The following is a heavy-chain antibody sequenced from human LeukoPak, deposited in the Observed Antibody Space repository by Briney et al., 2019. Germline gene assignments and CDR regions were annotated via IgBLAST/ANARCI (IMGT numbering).Heavy chain of an antibody. CDR1: GYTFTSYA. J-gene: IGHJ3*01. V-gene: IGHV3-7*03. CDR3: ARGDYFDRAFDV. D-gene: IGHD3-22*01. CDR2: IKQDGSEK. Sequence: AASVKVSCKASGYTFTSYAMHWVRQAPGKGLEWVADIKQDGSEKYYVDSVKGRFTISRDNAKNSLYLQMNSLRAEDTAVYYCARGDYFDRAFDVWGQGTTVTVSS.